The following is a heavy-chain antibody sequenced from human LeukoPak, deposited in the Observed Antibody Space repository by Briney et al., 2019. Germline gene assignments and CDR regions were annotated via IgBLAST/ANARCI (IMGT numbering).Heavy chain of an antibody. D-gene: IGHD3-3*01. CDR1: GYTFTGYY. Sequence: ASVKVSCKASGYTFTGYYMHWVRQAPGQGLEWMGWINPNSGGTNYAQKFQGRVTMTRDTSISTAYMELSRLRSDDTAVYYCARKRFLEWFPLDVWGRGTTVTVSS. J-gene: IGHJ6*02. V-gene: IGHV1-2*02. CDR2: INPNSGGT. CDR3: ARKRFLEWFPLDV.